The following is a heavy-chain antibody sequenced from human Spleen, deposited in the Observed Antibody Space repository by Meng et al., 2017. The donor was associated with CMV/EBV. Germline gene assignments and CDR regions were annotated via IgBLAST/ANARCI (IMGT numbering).Heavy chain of an antibody. D-gene: IGHD2-8*01. V-gene: IGHV3-49*04. CDR2: IRSKAYGGTT. CDR3: TRVAAMVLIDP. J-gene: IGHJ5*02. Sequence: EVQLGEYGGGLVQPGRSLRLSCTASGFTFGDYAMSWVRQAPGKGLEWVGFIRSKAYGGTTEYAASVKGRFTISRDDSKSIAYLQMNSLKTEDTAVYYCTRVAAMVLIDPWGQGTLVTVPS. CDR1: GFTFGDYA.